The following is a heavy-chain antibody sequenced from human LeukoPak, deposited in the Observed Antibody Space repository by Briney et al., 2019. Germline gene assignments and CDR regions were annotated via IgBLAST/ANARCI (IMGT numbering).Heavy chain of an antibody. V-gene: IGHV4-59*08. J-gene: IGHJ5*02. Sequence: SETLSLTCTVSGGSISSYYWSWIRQPPGKGLEWIGYIYYSGSTNYNPSLKSRVTISVDTSKNQFSLKLSSVTAADTAVYYCARPWGGDYYDSGSDGYWFDPWGQGTLVTVSS. CDR1: GGSISSYY. CDR2: IYYSGST. CDR3: ARPWGGDYYDSGSDGYWFDP. D-gene: IGHD3-22*01.